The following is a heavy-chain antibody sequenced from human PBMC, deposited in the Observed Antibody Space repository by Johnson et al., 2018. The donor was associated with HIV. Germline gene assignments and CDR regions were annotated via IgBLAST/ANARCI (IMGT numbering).Heavy chain of an antibody. D-gene: IGHD2-21*02. CDR2: ISYDGSNK. CDR3: AKGRDHAFDI. J-gene: IGHJ3*02. CDR1: GFTFSSYA. Sequence: QVQLVESGGGVVQPGRSLRLSCAASGFTFSSYAMHWVRQAPGKGLEWVAVISYDGSNKYYADSVKGRLTISRDNAKNTLYLQMNSLRAEDTAVYYCAKGRDHAFDIWGQGTMVTVSS. V-gene: IGHV3-30-3*01.